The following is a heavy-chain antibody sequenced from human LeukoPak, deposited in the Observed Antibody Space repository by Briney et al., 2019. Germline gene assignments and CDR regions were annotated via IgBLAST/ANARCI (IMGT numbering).Heavy chain of an antibody. CDR1: GFTFSSYS. J-gene: IGHJ4*02. Sequence: GGSLRLSCAASGFTFSSYSMNWVRQAPGKWLEWVSSISSSSSYIYYADSVKGRFTISRDNAKNSLYLQMNSLRAEDTAVYYCAREEYSSGWYPLNYFDYWGQGTLVTVSS. D-gene: IGHD6-19*01. CDR3: AREEYSSGWYPLNYFDY. V-gene: IGHV3-21*01. CDR2: ISSSSSYI.